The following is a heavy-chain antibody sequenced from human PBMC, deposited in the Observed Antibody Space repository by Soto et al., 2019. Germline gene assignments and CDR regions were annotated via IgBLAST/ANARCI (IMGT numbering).Heavy chain of an antibody. J-gene: IGHJ4*02. V-gene: IGHV4-39*01. CDR2: IDYSGTA. D-gene: IGHD4-4*01. CDR3: ARTTGRHLDF. CDR1: YGSISVSNVF. Sequence: SETLSLTCTVSYGSISVSNVFWGWVRQPPGKGLEWIVNIDYSGTAYFNPSLGTRVTFPVDTSKNQFSLTLYSVTAADTAVYYCARTTGRHLDFWGQGILVTV.